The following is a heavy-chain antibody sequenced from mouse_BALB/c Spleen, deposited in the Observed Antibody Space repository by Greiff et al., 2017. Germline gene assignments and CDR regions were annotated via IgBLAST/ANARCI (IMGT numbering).Heavy chain of an antibody. D-gene: IGHD2-10*02. Sequence: QVQLQQSAAELARPGASVKMSCKASGYTFTSYTMHWVKQRPGQGLEWIGYINPSSGYTEYNQKFKDKTTLTADKSSSTAYMQLSSLTSEDSAVYYCARRPYGNYDWFAYWGQGTLVTVSA. CDR1: GYTFTSYT. J-gene: IGHJ3*01. CDR3: ARRPYGNYDWFAY. V-gene: IGHV1-4*02. CDR2: INPSSGYT.